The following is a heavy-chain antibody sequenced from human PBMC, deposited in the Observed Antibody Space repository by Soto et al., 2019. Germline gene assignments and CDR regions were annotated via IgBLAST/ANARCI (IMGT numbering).Heavy chain of an antibody. D-gene: IGHD1-7*01. Sequence: QLQLQESGSGLVKPSETLSLTCAVSGGSISTCCYSWSWIRQPPGKGLEWIGYMYHDGNTYYNPSLKRRVTISLDRSKNQFSLQLTSVTAADTAIYYCATLRQNWNFFDPWGHGTLVTVSS. CDR2: MYHDGNT. J-gene: IGHJ5*02. CDR1: GGSISTCCYS. V-gene: IGHV4-30-2*01. CDR3: ATLRQNWNFFDP.